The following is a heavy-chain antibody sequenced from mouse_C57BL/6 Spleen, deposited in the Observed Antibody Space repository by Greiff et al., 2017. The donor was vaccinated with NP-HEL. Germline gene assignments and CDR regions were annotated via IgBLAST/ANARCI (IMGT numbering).Heavy chain of an antibody. CDR1: GYTFTSYG. Sequence: QVQLQQSGAELARPGASVKLSCKASGYTFTSYGISWVKQRPGQGLEWIGEIYPRSGNTYYNEKFKGKATLTADKSSSTAYMELRSLTSEDSAVYFCARSGTGTPDWGQGTTLTVSS. V-gene: IGHV1-81*01. CDR3: ARSGTGTPD. CDR2: IYPRSGNT. J-gene: IGHJ2*01. D-gene: IGHD4-1*01.